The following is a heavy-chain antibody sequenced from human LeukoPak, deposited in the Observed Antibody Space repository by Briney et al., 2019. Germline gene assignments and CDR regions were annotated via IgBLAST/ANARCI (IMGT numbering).Heavy chain of an antibody. CDR2: ISSSGTTI. CDR1: GFTFRTSG. CDR3: ARAGYYDTSGPSPYYYYYMDV. J-gene: IGHJ6*03. D-gene: IGHD3-22*01. V-gene: IGHV3-48*01. Sequence: GSLRLSCAASGFTFRTSGMNWVRQAPGKGLAWVSYISSSGTTISYAQSVKGRFTITRDNAQNSLTLHMNTLRAEDTALYYCARAGYYDTSGPSPYYYYYMDVWGKGTTVTVSS.